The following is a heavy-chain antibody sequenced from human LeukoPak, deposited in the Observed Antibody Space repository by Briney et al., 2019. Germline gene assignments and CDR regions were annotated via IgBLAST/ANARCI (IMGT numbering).Heavy chain of an antibody. CDR1: GGSISSSSYY. V-gene: IGHV4-39*01. J-gene: IGHJ6*03. CDR3: ARTLVWRLNPYYYYYYYMDV. CDR2: IYYSGST. D-gene: IGHD3-3*01. Sequence: SETLSLTCTVSGGSISSSSYYWGWIRQPPGKGLEWIGSIYYSGSTYYNPSLKSRVTISVDTSKNQFSLKLSSVTAADTAVYYCARTLVWRLNPYYYYYYYMDVWGKGTTVTVSS.